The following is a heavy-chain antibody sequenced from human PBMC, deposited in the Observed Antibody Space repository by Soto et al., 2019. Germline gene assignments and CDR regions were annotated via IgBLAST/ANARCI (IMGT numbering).Heavy chain of an antibody. CDR1: GYTFTTYA. Sequence: ASVKVSCKASGYTFTTYAIHWVRQAPGQRPEWMGWINTGKGNTRYSQKFQGRVTFARDTLATTVYLELSSLKSEDTAVYYCARESNVVLRSFFDYWGQGSLVTVSS. V-gene: IGHV1-3*04. D-gene: IGHD2-8*01. CDR2: INTGKGNT. J-gene: IGHJ4*02. CDR3: ARESNVVLRSFFDY.